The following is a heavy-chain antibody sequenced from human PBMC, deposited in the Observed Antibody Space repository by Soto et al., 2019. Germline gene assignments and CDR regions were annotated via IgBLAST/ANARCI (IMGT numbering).Heavy chain of an antibody. CDR2: IYYSGST. Sequence: PSETLSLTCTVSGGSISSYYWSWIRQPPGKGLEWIGYIYYSGSTNYNPSLKSRVTISVDTSKNQFSLKLSSVTAADTAVYYCARGNCSGGSCYGIQDWFDPWGQGTLVTVS. D-gene: IGHD2-15*01. CDR3: ARGNCSGGSCYGIQDWFDP. CDR1: GGSISSYY. V-gene: IGHV4-59*01. J-gene: IGHJ5*02.